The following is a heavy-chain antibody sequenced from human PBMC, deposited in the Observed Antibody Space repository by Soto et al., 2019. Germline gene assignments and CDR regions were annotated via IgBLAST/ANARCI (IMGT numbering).Heavy chain of an antibody. D-gene: IGHD3-16*02. J-gene: IGHJ3*02. Sequence: QVQLVESGGGVVQPGRSLRLSCAASGFSFSNYAMHWVRQAPGKGLEWVAVISYDGSNKYYADSVKGRFTISRDNSKNTLYLQRNNLRTEDTAVYYCATVRCYRQDFDAFDIWGQGTVVIVSS. CDR3: ATVRCYRQDFDAFDI. CDR1: GFSFSNYA. V-gene: IGHV3-30-3*01. CDR2: ISYDGSNK.